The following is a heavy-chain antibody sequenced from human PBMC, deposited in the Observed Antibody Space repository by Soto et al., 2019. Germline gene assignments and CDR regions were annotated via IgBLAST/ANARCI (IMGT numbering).Heavy chain of an antibody. V-gene: IGHV3-7*03. D-gene: IGHD2-8*01. CDR1: GFTLSSYW. CDR3: AGRYCTFFVCYTNYYYQIDF. Sequence: GGSLRLSCAASGFTLSSYWMSWVRQAPGKGLEWVANINQDESEKYFVDSVRGRFTISRDNAKNTLYLQMNSLRAEDTAVYYCAGRYCTFFVCYTNYYYQIDFWGQGSSVPVSS. CDR2: INQDESEK. J-gene: IGHJ6*02.